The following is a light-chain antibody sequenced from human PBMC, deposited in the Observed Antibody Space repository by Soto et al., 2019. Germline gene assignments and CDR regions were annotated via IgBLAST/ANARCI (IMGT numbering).Light chain of an antibody. Sequence: EIVLTQSPATLSLSPGERATLSCRASQSVVTHLAWYQKKPGQGPRLLIYDASTRATGIPARFSGGGSGTDFALTVSSLEPDDFAVYYGQQRSNWPPGSTFGGGTKVEIK. J-gene: IGKJ4*01. V-gene: IGKV3-11*01. CDR1: QSVVTH. CDR3: QQRSNWPPGST. CDR2: DAS.